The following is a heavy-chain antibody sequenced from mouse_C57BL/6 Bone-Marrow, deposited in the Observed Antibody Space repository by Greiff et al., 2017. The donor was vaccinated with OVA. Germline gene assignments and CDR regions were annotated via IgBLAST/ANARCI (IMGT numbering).Heavy chain of an antibody. Sequence: EVKLEESGGGLVKPGGSLKLSCAASGFTFSSYAMSWVRQTPEKRLEWVATISDGGSYTYYPDNVKGRFTISRDNAKNNLYLQMSHLKSEDTAMYYCANDGYAWFAYWGQGTLVTVSA. CDR1: GFTFSSYA. CDR3: ANDGYAWFAY. CDR2: ISDGGSYT. D-gene: IGHD2-3*01. V-gene: IGHV5-4*03. J-gene: IGHJ3*01.